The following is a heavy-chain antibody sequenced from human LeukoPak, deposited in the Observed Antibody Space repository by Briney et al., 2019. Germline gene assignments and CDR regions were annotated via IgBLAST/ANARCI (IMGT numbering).Heavy chain of an antibody. CDR1: GFTFSDYY. Sequence: GGSLRLSCAASGFTFSDYYMSWIRQAPGKGLEWVSYISSSGSTIYYADSVKGRFTISRDNSKNTLYLQMNSLRTEDTAVYYCAELGITVIGGVWGKGTTVTISS. CDR3: AELGITVIGGV. CDR2: ISSSGSTI. D-gene: IGHD3-10*02. V-gene: IGHV3-11*04. J-gene: IGHJ6*04.